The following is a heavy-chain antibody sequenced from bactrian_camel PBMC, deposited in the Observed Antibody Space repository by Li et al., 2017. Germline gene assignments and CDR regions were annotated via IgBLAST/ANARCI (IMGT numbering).Heavy chain of an antibody. J-gene: IGHJ4*01. CDR2: IGSDGTL. V-gene: IGHV3S67*01. D-gene: IGHD6*01. Sequence: VQLVESGGGSVQAGGSLRLSCAASGDTYTNVCMSWSRQVPGKEREVVASIGSDGTLDYLDSVQGRFTLSHDRSKNTMYLQMDNLKTEDTGVYYCAALNSTYGGRFGWCKDFRGQGTQVTVS. CDR1: GDTYTNVC. CDR3: AALNSTYGGRFGWCKDF.